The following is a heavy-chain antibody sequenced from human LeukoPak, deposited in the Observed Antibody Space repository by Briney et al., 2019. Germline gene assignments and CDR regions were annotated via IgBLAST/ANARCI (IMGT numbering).Heavy chain of an antibody. Sequence: GGXLRLSCAASGFTFSSYAMSWVRQAPGKGLEGVSAISGSGGSTYYADSVKGRFTISRDNSKNTLYLQMNSLRAEDTAVYYCAKDTLGAGSGFDYWGQGTLVTVSS. V-gene: IGHV3-23*01. CDR2: ISGSGGST. CDR3: AKDTLGAGSGFDY. J-gene: IGHJ4*02. D-gene: IGHD3-10*01. CDR1: GFTFSSYA.